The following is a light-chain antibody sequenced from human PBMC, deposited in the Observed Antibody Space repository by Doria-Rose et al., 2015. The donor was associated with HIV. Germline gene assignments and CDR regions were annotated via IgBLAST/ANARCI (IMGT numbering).Light chain of an antibody. J-gene: IGKJ5*01. CDR3: QQYGTSRGT. CDR2: DAS. V-gene: IGKV3-20*01. Sequence: TQSPGTLSLSPGERATLSCRASQRVKSSYLAWYQHKPGQAPRLLIYDASTRATGIPDRFSGSGSGTGFTLTISRLEPEDVAVYYCQQYGTSRGTFGQGTRLEIK. CDR1: QRVKSSY.